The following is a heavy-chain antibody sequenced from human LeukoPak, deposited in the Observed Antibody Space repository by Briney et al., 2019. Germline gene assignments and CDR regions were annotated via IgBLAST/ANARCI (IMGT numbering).Heavy chain of an antibody. D-gene: IGHD2-2*01. CDR1: GGSFSGYH. CDR3: ARALAEQNIVVVPAASEGLYYFDY. J-gene: IGHJ4*02. V-gene: IGHV4-34*01. Sequence: SETLSLTCAVYGGSFSGYHWSWIRQPPGKGLEWIGEINHSGSTNYNPSLKSRVTISVDTSKNQFSLKLSSVTAADTAVYYCARALAEQNIVVVPAASEGLYYFDYWGQGTLVTVSS. CDR2: INHSGST.